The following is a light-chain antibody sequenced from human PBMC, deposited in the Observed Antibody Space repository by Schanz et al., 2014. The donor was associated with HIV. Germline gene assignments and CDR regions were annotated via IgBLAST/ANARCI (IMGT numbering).Light chain of an antibody. Sequence: SALTQPASVSGSPGQSITISCTGTSSNVGGYDYVSWYQQHPGKAPKLIIYDVSNRPSGISYRFSGSKSGNTASLTISGLQAEDEGDYYCSSYTSTNTLVVLGGGTKLPVL. J-gene: IGLJ2*01. CDR2: DVS. CDR3: SSYTSTNTLVV. V-gene: IGLV2-14*03. CDR1: SSNVGGYDY.